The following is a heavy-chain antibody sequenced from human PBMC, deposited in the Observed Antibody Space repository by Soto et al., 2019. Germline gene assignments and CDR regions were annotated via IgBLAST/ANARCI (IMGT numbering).Heavy chain of an antibody. D-gene: IGHD2-8*02. V-gene: IGHV3-74*01. CDR2: LQSDGRSA. CDR3: ERSWCIEY. J-gene: IGHJ4*02. CDR1: GFTFNNYW. Sequence: DVQLVESGGGLVQPGGSLRLSCAASGFTFNNYWMHWVRQPPGKGLVWVSRLQSDGRSADYAESVKGRFTSSRDNTKNTVHLQVTSLGPAATDVSYCERSWCIEYWGRGTLVTVSS.